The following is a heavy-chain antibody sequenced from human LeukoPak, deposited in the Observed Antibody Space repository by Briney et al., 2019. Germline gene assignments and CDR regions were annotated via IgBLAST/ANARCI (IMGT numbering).Heavy chain of an antibody. CDR2: FDPEDGET. Sequence: ASVKVSCKVSGYTLTELSMHWVRQAPGKGLEWMGGFDPEDGETIYAQKFQGRVTMTEDTSTDTAYMELSSLRSEDTAVYYCATPIVVVPAATIMYPYGRAVGGKGPTVTVP. D-gene: IGHD2-2*01. V-gene: IGHV1-24*01. J-gene: IGHJ6*04. CDR1: GYTLTELS. CDR3: ATPIVVVPAATIMYPYGRAV.